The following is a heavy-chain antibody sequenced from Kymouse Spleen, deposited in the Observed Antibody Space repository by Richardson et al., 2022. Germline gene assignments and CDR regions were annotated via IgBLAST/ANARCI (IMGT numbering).Heavy chain of an antibody. CDR3: AKDIRAVAGETYFDY. CDR2: ISWNSGSI. J-gene: IGHJ4*02. V-gene: IGHV3-9*01. D-gene: IGHD6-19*01. CDR1: GFTFDDYA. Sequence: EVQLVESGGGLVQPGRSLRLSCAASGFTFDDYAMHWVRQAPGKGLEWVSGISWNSGSIGYADSVKGRFTISRDNAKNSLYLQMNSLRAEDTALYYCAKDIRAVAGETYFDYWGQGTLVTVSS.